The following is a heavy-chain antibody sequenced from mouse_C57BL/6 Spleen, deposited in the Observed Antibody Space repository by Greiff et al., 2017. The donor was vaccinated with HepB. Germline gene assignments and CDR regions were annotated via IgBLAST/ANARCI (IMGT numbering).Heavy chain of an antibody. D-gene: IGHD1-1*01. CDR2: IYPGDGDT. Sequence: VKVVESGAELVKPGASVKISCKASGYAFSSYWMNWVKQRPGMGLEWIGQIYPGDGDTNYNGKFKGKATLTADKSSSTAYMQLSSLTSEDSAVYVCARDYVSSNDYWGQGTTLTVSS. J-gene: IGHJ2*01. CDR3: ARDYVSSNDY. CDR1: GYAFSSYW. V-gene: IGHV1-80*01.